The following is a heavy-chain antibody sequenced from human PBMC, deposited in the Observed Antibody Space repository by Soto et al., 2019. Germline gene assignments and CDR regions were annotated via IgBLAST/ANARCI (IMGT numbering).Heavy chain of an antibody. J-gene: IGHJ6*02. V-gene: IGHV4-31*03. CDR3: ARDRVVPAAAFFSQTYYYYGMDV. Sequence: SETLSLTCTVSGGSISSGGYYWSWIRQHPGKGLEWIGYIYYSGSTYYNPSLKSRVTISVDTSKNQFSLKLSSVTAADTAVYYCARDRVVPAAAFFSQTYYYYGMDVWGQGTTVTVSS. CDR2: IYYSGST. D-gene: IGHD2-2*01. CDR1: GGSISSGGYY.